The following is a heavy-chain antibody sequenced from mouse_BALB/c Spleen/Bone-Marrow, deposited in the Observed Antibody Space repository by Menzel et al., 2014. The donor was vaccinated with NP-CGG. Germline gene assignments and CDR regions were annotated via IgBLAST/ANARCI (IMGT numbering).Heavy chain of an antibody. Sequence: EVQVVESRPELVKPGASVKMSCKASGYTFTSYIMHWVKQKPGQGLEWIGYINPYNDGTKYNEKFKGKATLTSDKSSSTAYMELSSLTSEDSAVYYCARRWLPYAMDYWGQGTSVTVSS. J-gene: IGHJ4*01. D-gene: IGHD2-3*01. V-gene: IGHV1-14*01. CDR1: GYTFTSYI. CDR3: ARRWLPYAMDY. CDR2: INPYNDGT.